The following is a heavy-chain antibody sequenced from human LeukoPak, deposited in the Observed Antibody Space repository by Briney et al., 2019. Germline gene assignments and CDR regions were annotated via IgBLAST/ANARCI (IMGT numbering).Heavy chain of an antibody. V-gene: IGHV3-23*01. CDR1: GFTFSTYV. Sequence: GGSLRLSCAASGFTFSTYVMNWVRQAPGKGLEWVSTISDSGGSTYYADSVKGRFTISRDNSKSTLYLQMNSLRAEDTAVYYCGRYYVMDVWGQGTSVTVS. CDR3: GRYYVMDV. J-gene: IGHJ6*02. CDR2: ISDSGGST.